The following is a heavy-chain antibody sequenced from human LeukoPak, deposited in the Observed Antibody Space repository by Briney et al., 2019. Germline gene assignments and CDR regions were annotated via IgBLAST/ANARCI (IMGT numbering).Heavy chain of an antibody. CDR3: ARGGWFGELLFDY. Sequence: WGSLTLSCAASGFTFDDYGMSWVRQAPGKGLEWVSGINWNGGSTGYADSVKGRFTISRGNAKNSLYLQMNSLRAEDTALYYCARGGWFGELLFDYWGQRSMVADSS. J-gene: IGHJ4*02. D-gene: IGHD3-10*01. V-gene: IGHV3-20*04. CDR2: INWNGGST. CDR1: GFTFDDYG.